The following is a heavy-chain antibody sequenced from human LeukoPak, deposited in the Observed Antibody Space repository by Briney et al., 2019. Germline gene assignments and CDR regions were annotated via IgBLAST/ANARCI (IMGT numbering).Heavy chain of an antibody. CDR2: INQHGSDK. D-gene: IGHD6-19*01. Sequence: GGSLRLSCAASGFTFRSDWMTWVRQAPRKGPEWRARINQHGSDKYYVDSVKSRVTISRDKAKKSLYLQMNSLGAEDTAVYYCAKDRQWMVLGVGDYWGQGTLVPVSS. J-gene: IGHJ4*02. CDR1: GFTFRSDW. V-gene: IGHV3-7*03. CDR3: AKDRQWMVLGVGDY.